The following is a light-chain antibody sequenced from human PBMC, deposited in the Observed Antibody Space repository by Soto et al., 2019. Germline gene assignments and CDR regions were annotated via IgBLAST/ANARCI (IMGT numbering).Light chain of an antibody. CDR3: QQYGSHPT. V-gene: IGKV1-5*01. CDR2: DAS. CDR1: QLISAW. Sequence: IHMSQSPSPLSASAGDRVTITCRASQLISAWLAWYQQKPGKAPKLLIYDASSLVSGVQSRFSGSGSGTEFTLTISSLPHDDFATYYCQQYGSHPTCGQGTKVDI. J-gene: IGKJ1*01.